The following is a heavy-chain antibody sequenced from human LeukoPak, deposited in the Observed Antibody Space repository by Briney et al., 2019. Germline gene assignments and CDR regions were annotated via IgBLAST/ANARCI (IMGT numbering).Heavy chain of an antibody. D-gene: IGHD3-22*01. CDR2: ISAYNGNT. CDR1: GYTFTSYG. V-gene: IGHV1-18*01. Sequence: GASVKVSCKASGYTFTSYGISWVRQAPGQGLEWMGWISAYNGNTNYAQKLQGRVTMTTDISTSTAYMELRSLRSDDTAVYYCARVPPYDSSGYTLGYWGQGTLVTVSS. CDR3: ARVPPYDSSGYTLGY. J-gene: IGHJ4*02.